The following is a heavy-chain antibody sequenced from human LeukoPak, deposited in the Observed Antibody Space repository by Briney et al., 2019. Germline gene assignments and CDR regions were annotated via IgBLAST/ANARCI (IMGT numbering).Heavy chain of an antibody. J-gene: IGHJ6*04. CDR1: GYTFTSYD. D-gene: IGHD6-6*01. CDR2: MNPNSGNT. CDR3: ARGKGCIAARQMDV. V-gene: IGHV1-8*01. Sequence: GASVKVSCKASGYTFTSYDINWVRQATGQGLEWMGWMNPNSGNTGYAQKFQGRVTMTRNTSISTAYMELSSLRSEDTAVYYCARGKGCIAARQMDVWGKGTTVTVSS.